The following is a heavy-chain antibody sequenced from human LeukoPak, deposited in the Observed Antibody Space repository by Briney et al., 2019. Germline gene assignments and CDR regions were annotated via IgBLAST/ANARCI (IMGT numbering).Heavy chain of an antibody. CDR2: IYYSGTT. Sequence: SETLSLTCTVSGGSISSYYWSWIRQPPGKGLEWIGYIYYSGTTNYNPSLKSRVTISVDTSKNQFSLKLNSVTATDAAVYYCARQPWNMGAYYFDLWGQGTLVTVSS. CDR1: GGSISSYY. J-gene: IGHJ4*02. V-gene: IGHV4-59*08. D-gene: IGHD1-26*01. CDR3: ARQPWNMGAYYFDL.